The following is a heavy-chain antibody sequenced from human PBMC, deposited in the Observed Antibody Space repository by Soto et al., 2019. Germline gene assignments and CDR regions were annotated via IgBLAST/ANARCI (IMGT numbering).Heavy chain of an antibody. D-gene: IGHD2-15*01. CDR1: GFTFSSYG. V-gene: IGHV3-33*01. CDR3: AREAEYCSGGSCYSSYGMDV. CDR2: IWYDGSNK. J-gene: IGHJ6*02. Sequence: GGSLRLSCAASGFTFSSYGMHWVRQAPGKGLEWVAVIWYDGSNKYYADSVKGRFTISRDNSKNTLYLQMNSLRAEDTAVYYCAREAEYCSGGSCYSSYGMDVWGQGTTVTVSS.